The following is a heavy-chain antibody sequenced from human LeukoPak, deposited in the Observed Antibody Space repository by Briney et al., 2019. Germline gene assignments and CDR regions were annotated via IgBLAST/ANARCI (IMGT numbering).Heavy chain of an antibody. Sequence: SETLSLTCTVSGGSISSYYWSWIRQPPGKGLEWIGYIYCSGSTNYNPSLKSRVTISVDTSKNQFSLKLSSVTAADTAVYYCARGSIGRGYSYGYLDYWGQGTLVTVSS. V-gene: IGHV4-59*01. CDR3: ARGSIGRGYSYGYLDY. D-gene: IGHD5-18*01. J-gene: IGHJ4*02. CDR1: GGSISSYY. CDR2: IYCSGST.